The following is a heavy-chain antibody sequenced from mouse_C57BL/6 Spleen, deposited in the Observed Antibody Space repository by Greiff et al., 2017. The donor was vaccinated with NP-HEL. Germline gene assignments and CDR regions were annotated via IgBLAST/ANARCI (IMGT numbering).Heavy chain of an antibody. CDR3: ASSYDGSSYGGGYYIDY. J-gene: IGHJ2*01. CDR1: GFSLTSYA. V-gene: IGHV2-9-1*01. D-gene: IGHD1-1*01. Sequence: VQRVESGPGLVAPSPSLSITCTVSGFSLTSYAISWVRQPPGKGLEWLGVIWTGGGTNYNSALKSRLSISKDNSKSQVFLKMNSLQTDDTARYYCASSYDGSSYGGGYYIDYWGQGTTLTVSS. CDR2: IWTGGGT.